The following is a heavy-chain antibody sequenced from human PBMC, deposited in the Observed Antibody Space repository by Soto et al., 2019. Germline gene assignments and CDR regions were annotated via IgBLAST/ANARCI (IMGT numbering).Heavy chain of an antibody. D-gene: IGHD6-13*01. V-gene: IGHV3-23*01. CDR1: GFTFSIYA. J-gene: IGHJ4*02. CDR3: AKERGKSNSWYLYDY. Sequence: GGSLRLSCAASGFTFSIYAMSWVRQAPGKGLEWVSTISGSGDTTKYPDSVKGRFTISRDNTKNTVYLQMYSLRAEDTAIYYCAKERGKSNSWYLYDYWGQGTLVTVSS. CDR2: ISGSGDTT.